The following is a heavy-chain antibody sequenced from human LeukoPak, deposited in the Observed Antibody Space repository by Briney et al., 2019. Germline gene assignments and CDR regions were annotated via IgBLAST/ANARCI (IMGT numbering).Heavy chain of an antibody. D-gene: IGHD6-19*01. CDR1: GGSISSYY. V-gene: IGHV4-59*12. Sequence: SETLSLTCTVSGGSISSYYWSWIRQPPGKGLEWIGYVYYSGSTNYNPSLKSRVTISVDTSKNQFSLKLSSVTAADTAVYYCARDHDAYNSGYYFDYWGQGTLDTVSS. CDR3: ARDHDAYNSGYYFDY. CDR2: VYYSGST. J-gene: IGHJ4*02.